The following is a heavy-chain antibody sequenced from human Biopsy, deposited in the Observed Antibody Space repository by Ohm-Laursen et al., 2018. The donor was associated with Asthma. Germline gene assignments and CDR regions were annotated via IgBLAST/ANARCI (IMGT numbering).Heavy chain of an antibody. CDR2: INAGNGNT. CDR1: GYTFTSYA. Sequence: ASVKVSCKASGYTFTSYAMHWVRQAPGQRLEWMEWINAGNGNTKYSQKFQGRVTITRDTSASTAYMELSGLRFDDTAIYYCARPSPNRDILYYYYHMDVWGQGTTVIVSS. CDR3: ARPSPNRDILYYYYHMDV. J-gene: IGHJ6*02. D-gene: IGHD3-3*02. V-gene: IGHV1-3*01.